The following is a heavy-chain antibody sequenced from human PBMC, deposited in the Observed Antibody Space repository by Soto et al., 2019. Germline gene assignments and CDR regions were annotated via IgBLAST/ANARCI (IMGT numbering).Heavy chain of an antibody. CDR1: GFSLTTYW. CDR3: ARHRNGSNPIDY. Sequence: PGEALKISCEASGFSLTTYWIGWVRQMPGKGLEWMGIIHPSDSDTRYSPSFQGQVTISADKSISTAYLQWSSLKASDTAIYYCARHRNGSNPIDYWGQGTVVTFSS. CDR2: IHPSDSDT. V-gene: IGHV5-51*01. J-gene: IGHJ4*02. D-gene: IGHD2-8*01.